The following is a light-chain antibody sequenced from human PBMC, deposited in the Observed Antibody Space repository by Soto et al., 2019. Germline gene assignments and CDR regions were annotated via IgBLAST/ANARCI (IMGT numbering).Light chain of an antibody. Sequence: QSVLTQPPSASGSPGQSDAISCTGTSSDICGYNYVYCYQQHSGKAPKLIIYEVTRRSSGVPDRFSFSKSGSTASLTVSGLHADDEADYYCASYAGNNVLFGGGTKLTVL. CDR1: SSDICGYNY. J-gene: IGLJ2*01. CDR2: EVT. CDR3: ASYAGNNVL. V-gene: IGLV2-8*01.